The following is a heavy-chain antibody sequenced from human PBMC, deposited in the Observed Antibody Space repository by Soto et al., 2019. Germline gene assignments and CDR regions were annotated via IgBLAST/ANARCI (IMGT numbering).Heavy chain of an antibody. CDR3: ARIWSRGSGWYPVDY. CDR2: ISAYNGNT. J-gene: IGHJ4*02. D-gene: IGHD6-19*01. CDR1: GYTFTSYG. Sequence: QVQLVQSGAEVKKPGASVKVSCKASGYTFTSYGISWERQAPGQRLEWMGWISAYNGNTNYAQKLQGRVTMTTDTSTSTGYMELRSLRSDDTAVYYCARIWSRGSGWYPVDYWGQGTLVTVSS. V-gene: IGHV1-18*01.